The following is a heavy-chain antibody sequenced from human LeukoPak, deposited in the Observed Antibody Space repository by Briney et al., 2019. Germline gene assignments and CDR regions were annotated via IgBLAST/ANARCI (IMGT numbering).Heavy chain of an antibody. V-gene: IGHV3-21*01. D-gene: IGHD4-17*01. J-gene: IGHJ4*02. CDR2: ISSSSSYI. Sequence: GGSLRLSFPASGFTFSSYSMNWVRQAPGKGLEWVSSISSSSSYIYYADSVKGRFTISRDNAKNSLYLQMNSLRAEDTAVYYCASDLAGDYGDYWGQGTLVTVSS. CDR3: ASDLAGDYGDY. CDR1: GFTFSSYS.